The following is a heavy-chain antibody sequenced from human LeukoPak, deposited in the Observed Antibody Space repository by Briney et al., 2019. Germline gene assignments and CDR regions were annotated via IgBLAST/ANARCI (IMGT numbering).Heavy chain of an antibody. CDR3: ARDKVVVAKAGFDF. D-gene: IGHD2-15*01. V-gene: IGHV3-11*04. Sequence: PGGSLRLSCAASGFTFSESWMNWVRQAPGKGLEWVSCISSSGSSTYYADSVKGRFTISRENAKNSMYLQMNSLRAEDTAVYYCARDKVVVAKAGFDFWGQGTLVTVSS. CDR1: GFTFSESW. CDR2: ISSSGSST. J-gene: IGHJ4*02.